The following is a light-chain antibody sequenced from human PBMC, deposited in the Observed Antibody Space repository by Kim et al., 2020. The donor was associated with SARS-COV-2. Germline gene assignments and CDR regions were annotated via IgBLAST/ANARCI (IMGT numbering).Light chain of an antibody. CDR3: QVWDSSCDHPYWV. V-gene: IGLV3-21*04. Sequence: SYELTQPPSVSVAPGKTARITCGGNNIGSKSVHWYQQKPGQAPVLVIYYDSDRPSGIPERFSGSNSGNTATLTISRVEAGDEADYYCQVWDSSCDHPYWV. J-gene: IGLJ3*02. CDR1: NIGSKS. CDR2: YDS.